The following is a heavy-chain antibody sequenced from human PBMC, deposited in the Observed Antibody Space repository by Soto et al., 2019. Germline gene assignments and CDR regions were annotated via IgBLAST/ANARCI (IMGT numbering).Heavy chain of an antibody. J-gene: IGHJ4*02. CDR2: TIPIFTTA. D-gene: IGHD3-16*01. Sequence: QVQLVQSGAEVKEPGSSVKVSCKASGGTFNGYSISWVRQAPGQGLEWVGGTIPIFTTANYAKTFQGRLTMTADESTSTAYMELSGLRSDDTAIYYCARVDASLVRLGGQFYVDHWGQGTLVTVSS. CDR3: ARVDASLVRLGGQFYVDH. V-gene: IGHV1-69*01. CDR1: GGTFNGYS.